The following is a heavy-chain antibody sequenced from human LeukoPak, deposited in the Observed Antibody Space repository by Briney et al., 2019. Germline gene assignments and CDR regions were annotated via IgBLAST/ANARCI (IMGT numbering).Heavy chain of an antibody. V-gene: IGHV1-18*01. Sequence: ASVKVSCKASGYTFTSYGISWVRQAPGQGLEWMGWISAYNGNTNYAQKLQGRVTMTTDTSTSTAYMELRSLRSDDTAVYYCARIPFDYYDSSGYYGGDYYYYGMDVWGQGTTVTVSS. J-gene: IGHJ6*02. CDR2: ISAYNGNT. D-gene: IGHD3-22*01. CDR1: GYTFTSYG. CDR3: ARIPFDYYDSSGYYGGDYYYYGMDV.